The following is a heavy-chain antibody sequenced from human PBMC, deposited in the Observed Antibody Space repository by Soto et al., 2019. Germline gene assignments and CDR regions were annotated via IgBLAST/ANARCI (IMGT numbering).Heavy chain of an antibody. CDR1: GGSISSGGYY. CDR2: IYYSGST. D-gene: IGHD3-22*01. CDR3: ARGLYYYDSSGYYYQVPDWFDP. Sequence: SETLSLTCTVSGGSISSGGYYWSWIRQHPGKGLEWIGYIYYSGSTYYNPSLKSRVTISVDTSKNQFSLKLSSVTAADTAVYYCARGLYYYDSSGYYYQVPDWFDPWGQGTRVTVSS. J-gene: IGHJ5*02. V-gene: IGHV4-31*03.